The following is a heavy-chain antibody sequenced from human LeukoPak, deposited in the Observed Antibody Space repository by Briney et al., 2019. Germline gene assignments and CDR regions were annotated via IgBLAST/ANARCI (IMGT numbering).Heavy chain of an antibody. V-gene: IGHV3-7*01. CDR2: IKEDGSEK. Sequence: GGSLSLSCAASGFTFSSYWMTWVRQAPGKGLEWVANIKEDGSEKFYVDSVKGRFTISRDNAKNSLYLQINSLRAEDTAVYYCARPEDYDFWSGYYDYWGQGTLVTVSS. CDR3: ARPEDYDFWSGYYDY. J-gene: IGHJ4*02. D-gene: IGHD3-3*01. CDR1: GFTFSSYW.